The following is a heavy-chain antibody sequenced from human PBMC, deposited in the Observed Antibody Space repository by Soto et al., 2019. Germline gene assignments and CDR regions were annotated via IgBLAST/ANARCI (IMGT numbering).Heavy chain of an antibody. Sequence: SETLSLTCTVSGGSISSSSYYWGWIRQPPGKGLEWIGSIYYSGSTYYNPSLKSRVTISVDTSKNQLSLKLSSVTAADTAVYFFARGLIVVVPAATGWFDPWGQGTLVTVSS. D-gene: IGHD2-2*01. V-gene: IGHV4-39*01. CDR2: IYYSGST. CDR3: ARGLIVVVPAATGWFDP. CDR1: GGSISSSSYY. J-gene: IGHJ5*02.